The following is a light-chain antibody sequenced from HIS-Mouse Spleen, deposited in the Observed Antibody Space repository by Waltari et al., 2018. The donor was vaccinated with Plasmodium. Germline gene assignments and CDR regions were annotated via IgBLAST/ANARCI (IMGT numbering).Light chain of an antibody. Sequence: EIVLIQSPATLSLSPGERATLSCRASQSVSSYLAWYQQKPGRAPRLLIYDASNRATGIPARFSGSGSVTDFTLTISSLEPEDFAVYYCQQRSNWPRVLTFGGGTKVEIK. CDR1: QSVSSY. CDR3: QQRSNWPRVLT. V-gene: IGKV3-11*01. CDR2: DAS. J-gene: IGKJ4*01.